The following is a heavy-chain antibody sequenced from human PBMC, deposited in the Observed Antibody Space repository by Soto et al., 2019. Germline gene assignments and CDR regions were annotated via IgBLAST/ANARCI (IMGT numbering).Heavy chain of an antibody. CDR3: ARVLDYGSGSYYNGDYYYYYYMDV. D-gene: IGHD3-10*01. CDR2: IYYSGST. CDR1: GGSISSYY. J-gene: IGHJ6*03. Sequence: SETLSLTCTVSGGSISSYYWSWIRQPPGKGLEWIGYIYYSGSTNYNPSLKSRVTISVDTSKNQLSLKLSSVTAADTAVYYYARVLDYGSGSYYNGDYYYYYYMDVWGKGTTVTVSS. V-gene: IGHV4-59*01.